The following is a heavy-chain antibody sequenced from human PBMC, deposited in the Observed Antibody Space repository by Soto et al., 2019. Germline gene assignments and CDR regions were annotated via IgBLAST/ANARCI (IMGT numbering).Heavy chain of an antibody. CDR1: GFTVSSGY. Sequence: GWSLRLSCAASGFTVSSGYMALVRQAPGKGLEWISVLFSGGSSYYADSVKGRFTISRDNSKNKLSLEMSSLRLEDTAVYFCARDTYSSGWYDFWGQGTLVTVSS. CDR2: LFSGGSS. CDR3: ARDTYSSGWYDF. V-gene: IGHV3-53*05. D-gene: IGHD6-19*01. J-gene: IGHJ5*01.